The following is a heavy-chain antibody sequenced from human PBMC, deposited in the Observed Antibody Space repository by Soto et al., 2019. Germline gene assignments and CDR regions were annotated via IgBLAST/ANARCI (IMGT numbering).Heavy chain of an antibody. J-gene: IGHJ5*02. CDR3: ARHPSDFWFDP. Sequence: SETLSLTCTFSGGSFSSISNHYCSWIRQPPGKGLEWIGSIYYSGSTYYNPSLKSRVTVSVDTSKNQFSLKLSSVTAADTAVYYCARHPSDFWFDPWGQGTLVTVSS. CDR1: GGSFSSISNHY. D-gene: IGHD2-21*02. V-gene: IGHV4-39*01. CDR2: IYYSGST.